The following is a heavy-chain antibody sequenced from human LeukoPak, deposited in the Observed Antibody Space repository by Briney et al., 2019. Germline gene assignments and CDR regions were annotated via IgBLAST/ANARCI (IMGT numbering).Heavy chain of an antibody. CDR3: ARPRAMVRGVIAGHWFDP. Sequence: ASVKVSCKASGYTFTGYYMRWVRQAPGQGLEWMGWINPNSGGTNYAQNFQGRVTMTRDTSISTAYMELSRLRSDDTAVYYCARPRAMVRGVIAGHWFDPWGQGTLVTVSS. CDR2: INPNSGGT. D-gene: IGHD3-10*01. CDR1: GYTFTGYY. V-gene: IGHV1-2*02. J-gene: IGHJ5*02.